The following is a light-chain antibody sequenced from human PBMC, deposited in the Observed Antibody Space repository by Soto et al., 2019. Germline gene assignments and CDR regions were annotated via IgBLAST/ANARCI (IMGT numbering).Light chain of an antibody. Sequence: QSVLTQPPSASGSPGQSVTISCTGTSSDVGRYHFVSWYQQHPGKAPKLMIFEVTKRPSGVPERFSGSKSGNTASLTVSGLQAEDESDYYGSSLAAADNHHYVFGPGTKLTVL. J-gene: IGLJ1*01. CDR1: SSDVGRYHF. CDR3: SSLAAADNHHYV. V-gene: IGLV2-8*01. CDR2: EVT.